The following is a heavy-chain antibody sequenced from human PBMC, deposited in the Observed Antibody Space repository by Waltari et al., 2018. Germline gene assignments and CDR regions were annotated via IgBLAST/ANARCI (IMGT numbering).Heavy chain of an antibody. D-gene: IGHD1-26*01. CDR3: ARDPGSGRYFDY. CDR1: GFSFRSYS. CDR2: ISSTSSYI. V-gene: IGHV3-21*02. J-gene: IGHJ4*02. Sequence: EVQLVESGGGLVKPGGSLRLSCAASGFSFRSYSMGWVRQAPGKGRQWVSTISSTSSYIYDTDSLRGRFAISRDNARDSLYLQMNSLRAEDTAVYYCARDPGSGRYFDYWGQGTLVTVSS.